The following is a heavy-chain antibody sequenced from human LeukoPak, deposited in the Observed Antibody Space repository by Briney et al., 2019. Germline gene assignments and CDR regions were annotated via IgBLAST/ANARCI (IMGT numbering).Heavy chain of an antibody. D-gene: IGHD5-12*01. CDR2: IRYDGSNK. Sequence: GGSLRLSCAASGFTFSSYGMHWVRQAPGKGLEWVAFIRYDGSNKYYADSVKGRFTISRDNSKNTLYLHVNSLRPEDTAVYYCARSRGYSGSCFDYWGQGTLVTVSS. V-gene: IGHV3-30*02. CDR3: ARSRGYSGSCFDY. CDR1: GFTFSSYG. J-gene: IGHJ4*02.